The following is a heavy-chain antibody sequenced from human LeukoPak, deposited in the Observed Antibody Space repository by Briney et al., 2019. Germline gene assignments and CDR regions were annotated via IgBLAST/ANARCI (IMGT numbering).Heavy chain of an antibody. CDR2: ISYDGINK. Sequence: GGSLRLSCAASGFTFSSYAMHWVRQAPGKGLEWVAVISYDGINKYYADSVKGRFTISRDSFKNTLYLQMNSLRPEDTAVYYCAKEGDYYGSGSYRDGFDIWGQGTRATVSS. V-gene: IGHV3-30*04. D-gene: IGHD3-10*01. CDR1: GFTFSSYA. J-gene: IGHJ3*02. CDR3: AKEGDYYGSGSYRDGFDI.